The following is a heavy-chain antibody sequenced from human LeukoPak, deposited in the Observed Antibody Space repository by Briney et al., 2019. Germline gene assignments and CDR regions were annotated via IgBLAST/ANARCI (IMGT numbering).Heavy chain of an antibody. CDR2: ISDSGGST. D-gene: IGHD5-12*01. CDR3: AKEDSVRRGFDY. J-gene: IGHJ4*02. CDR1: GFTFSDHY. V-gene: IGHV3-23*01. Sequence: PGGSLRLSCAASGFTFSDHYMDWVRQAPGKGLEWVSGISDSGGSTNYAASVKGRFTISRDNSKDTLYLQMNSLRAEDTAVYYCAKEDSVRRGFDYWGQGTLATVSS.